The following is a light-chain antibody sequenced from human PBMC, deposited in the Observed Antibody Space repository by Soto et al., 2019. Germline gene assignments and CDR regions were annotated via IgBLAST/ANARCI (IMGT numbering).Light chain of an antibody. CDR1: SSNIGAEFD. CDR2: GNN. J-gene: IGLJ1*01. CDR3: QAYDSSLSGYV. V-gene: IGLV1-40*01. Sequence: QSVLTQPPSVSGAPGQGVTISCTGSSSNIGAEFDVHWYQQLPGTAPKLLIYGNNNRPSGVPDRFSGSKSGTSASLAITGVQAEDEADYYCQAYDSSLSGYVFGTGTKLTVL.